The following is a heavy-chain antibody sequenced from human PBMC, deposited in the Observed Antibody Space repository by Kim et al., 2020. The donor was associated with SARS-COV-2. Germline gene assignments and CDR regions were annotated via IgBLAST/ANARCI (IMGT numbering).Heavy chain of an antibody. CDR2: IDPSDSYT. CDR3: ATRITMVRGVIGDDAFDI. V-gene: IGHV5-10-1*01. J-gene: IGHJ3*02. CDR1: GYSFTSYW. D-gene: IGHD3-10*01. Sequence: GESLKISCKGSGYSFTSYWISWVRQMPGKGLEWMGRIDPSDSYTNYSPSFQGHVTISADKSISTAYLQWSSLKASDTAMYYCATRITMVRGVIGDDAFDIWGQGTMVTVSS.